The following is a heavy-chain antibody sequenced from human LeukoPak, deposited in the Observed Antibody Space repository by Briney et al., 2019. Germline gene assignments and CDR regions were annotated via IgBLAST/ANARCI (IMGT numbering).Heavy chain of an antibody. Sequence: PGGSLRLSCACSGFTFSSYWMSWVRQAPGKGLEWVANIKQDGSEKYYVDSVKGRFTISRDNAKNSLYLQMTSLRAEAPPVYSCAGRIRNFGVVIWGQGTLVTVSS. CDR3: AGRIRNFGVVI. D-gene: IGHD3-3*01. J-gene: IGHJ4*02. CDR2: IKQDGSEK. CDR1: GFTFSSYW. V-gene: IGHV3-7*01.